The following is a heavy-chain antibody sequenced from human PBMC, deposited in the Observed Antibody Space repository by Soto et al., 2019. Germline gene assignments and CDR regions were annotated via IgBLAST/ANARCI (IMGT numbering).Heavy chain of an antibody. CDR1: GGSVRTGSYH. Sequence: SETLSLTCSVSGGSVRTGSYHWSWIRQPPGKGLEWIGFIPNNGSPDYNPSLKSRVVVSIDRSKNQFSLKVNSVTAADTAVYLCARIGWGGDSWGQGTLVTVSS. D-gene: IGHD7-27*01. J-gene: IGHJ4*02. V-gene: IGHV4-61*01. CDR2: IPNNGSP. CDR3: ARIGWGGDS.